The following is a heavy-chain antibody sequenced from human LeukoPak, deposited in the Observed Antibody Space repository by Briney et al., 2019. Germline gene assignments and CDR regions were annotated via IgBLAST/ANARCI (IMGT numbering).Heavy chain of an antibody. Sequence: GGSLILSCAASGFTFSSYSMNWVRQAPGKGLAWVSYISSGSSTIYYADSVKGRFTISRDNAKNSLYLQMNSLRDEDTAVYYCARGLFTGGTYYGYWGQGTLVTVSS. CDR2: ISSGSSTI. D-gene: IGHD4-17*01. CDR3: ARGLFTGGTYYGY. J-gene: IGHJ4*02. V-gene: IGHV3-48*02. CDR1: GFTFSSYS.